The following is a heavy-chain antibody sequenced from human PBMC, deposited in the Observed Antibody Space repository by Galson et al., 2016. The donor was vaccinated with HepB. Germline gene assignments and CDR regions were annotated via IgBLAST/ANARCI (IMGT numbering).Heavy chain of an antibody. CDR3: VQGSTAPAV. CDR1: GFIFSNYW. CDR2: INQDGSEK. J-gene: IGHJ6*04. D-gene: IGHD1-26*01. V-gene: IGHV3-7*03. Sequence: SLRLSCAAPGFIFSNYWMGWARPAPGKGSEWVANINQDGSEKRYLESVKGRFTISRDNSKNTLSLQMNSLTADDTAIYYCVQGSTAPAVWGKGTTVTVSS.